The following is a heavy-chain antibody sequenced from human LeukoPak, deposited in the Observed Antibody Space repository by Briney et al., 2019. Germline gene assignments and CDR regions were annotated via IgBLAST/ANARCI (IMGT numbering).Heavy chain of an antibody. J-gene: IGHJ6*03. D-gene: IGHD3-10*01. CDR1: GGSFSGYY. CDR2: INHSGST. CDR3: ARGRPTMVRGVIIRRDYYYYYMDV. V-gene: IGHV4-34*01. Sequence: PSETLSLTCAVYGGSFSGYYWSWIRPPPGKGLEWIGEINHSGSTNYNPSLKSRVTISVDTSKNQFSLKLSSVTAADTAVYYCARGRPTMVRGVIIRRDYYYYYMDVWGKGTTVTVSS.